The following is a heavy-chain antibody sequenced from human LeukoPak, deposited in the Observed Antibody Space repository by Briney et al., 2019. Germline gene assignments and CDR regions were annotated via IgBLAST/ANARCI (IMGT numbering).Heavy chain of an antibody. J-gene: IGHJ4*02. D-gene: IGHD3-10*01. V-gene: IGHV4-59*12. Sequence: SETLSLTCTVSGGSIGSYYWSWLRQAPGKTLEWIGYINYKGTTNYDPSLKSRVTISVDTSKNQFSLKLSSVTAADTAVYYCARASVWFGELPFDYWGQGTLVTVSS. CDR1: GGSIGSYY. CDR3: ARASVWFGELPFDY. CDR2: INYKGTT.